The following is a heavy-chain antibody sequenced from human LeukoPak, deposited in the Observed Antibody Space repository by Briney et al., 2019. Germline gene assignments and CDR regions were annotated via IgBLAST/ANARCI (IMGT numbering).Heavy chain of an antibody. CDR2: INPNGGGT. D-gene: IGHD4-11*01. CDR1: GYTFTGYY. V-gene: IGHV1-2*02. CDR3: ARTYDYSNPFDY. Sequence: ASVKVSCKASGYTFTGYYMHWVRQAPGQGLEWMGWINPNGGGTNYAQKFQGRVTMTRDTSISTAYMELSGLRSDDTAVYYCARTYDYSNPFDYWGQGTLVTVSS. J-gene: IGHJ4*02.